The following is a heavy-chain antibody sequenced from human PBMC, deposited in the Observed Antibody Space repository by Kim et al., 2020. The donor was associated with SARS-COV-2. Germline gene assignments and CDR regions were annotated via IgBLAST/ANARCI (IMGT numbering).Heavy chain of an antibody. Sequence: SETLSLTCTVSGGSISSYYWSWIRQPPGKGLEWIGYIYYSGSTNYNPSLKSRVTISVDTSKNQFSLKLSSVTAADTAVYYCARRRGGHTFDYWGQGTLVT. V-gene: IGHV4-59*08. CDR1: GGSISSYY. J-gene: IGHJ4*02. CDR2: IYYSGST. D-gene: IGHD3-10*01. CDR3: ARRRGGHTFDY.